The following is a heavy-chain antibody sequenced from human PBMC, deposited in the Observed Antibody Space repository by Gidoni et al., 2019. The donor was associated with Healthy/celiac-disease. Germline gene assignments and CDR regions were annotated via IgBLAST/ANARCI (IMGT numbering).Heavy chain of an antibody. J-gene: IGHJ6*02. V-gene: IGHV3-43D*03. CDR3: AKDMGNTCMDV. Sequence: EVQLVESGGVVVQPGGSLRLSCAASGFTFDDYAMHWVRQASGKGLEWVSLISWDGGSTYYADSVKGRFTISRDNSKNSLYLQMNSLRAEDTALYYCAKDMGNTCMDVWGQGTTVTVSS. CDR1: GFTFDDYA. D-gene: IGHD1-26*01. CDR2: ISWDGGST.